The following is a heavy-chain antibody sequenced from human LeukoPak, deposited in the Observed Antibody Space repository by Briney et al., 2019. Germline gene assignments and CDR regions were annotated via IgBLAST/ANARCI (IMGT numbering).Heavy chain of an antibody. Sequence: PSQTLSLTCTVSGGSISSGGYYWSWIRQHPGKGLEWIGYIYYSGSTYYNPSLKSRVTISVDTSKNQFSLKLSSVTAADTAVYYCARGSTVVTLYYYYMDVWGKGTTVTVSS. CDR2: IYYSGST. CDR3: ARGSTVVTLYYYYMDV. CDR1: GGSISSGGYY. V-gene: IGHV4-31*03. D-gene: IGHD4-23*01. J-gene: IGHJ6*03.